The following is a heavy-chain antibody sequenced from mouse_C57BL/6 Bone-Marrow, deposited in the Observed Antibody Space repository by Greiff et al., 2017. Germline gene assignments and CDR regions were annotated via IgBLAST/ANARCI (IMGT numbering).Heavy chain of an antibody. Sequence: VQLQQSGPVLVKPGASVKMSCKASGYTFTDYYMNWVKQSHGKSLEWIGVINPYNGGTSYNQKFKGKATLTVDKSSSTAYMELNSLTSEDSAVXYCARNYYGSAWFAYWGQGTLVTVSA. CDR2: INPYNGGT. CDR3: ARNYYGSAWFAY. J-gene: IGHJ3*01. V-gene: IGHV1-19*01. CDR1: GYTFTDYY. D-gene: IGHD1-1*01.